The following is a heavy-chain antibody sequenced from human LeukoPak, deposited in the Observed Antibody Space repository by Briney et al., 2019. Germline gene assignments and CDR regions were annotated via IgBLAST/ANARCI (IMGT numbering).Heavy chain of an antibody. D-gene: IGHD4-17*01. J-gene: IGHJ4*02. CDR1: GFTFSSYA. CDR2: ISGSGGST. CDR3: AKDRGKYGDYDY. Sequence: GGSLRLSCAASGFTFSSYAMSWVRQAPGKGLEWVSAISGSGGSTYYADSVKGRFTTSRDNSKNTLYLQMNSLRAEDTAVYYCAKDRGKYGDYDYWGQGTLVTVSS. V-gene: IGHV3-23*01.